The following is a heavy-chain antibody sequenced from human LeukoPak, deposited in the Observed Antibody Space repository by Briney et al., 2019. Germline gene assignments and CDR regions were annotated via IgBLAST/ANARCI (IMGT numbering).Heavy chain of an antibody. CDR1: GGSISSYY. CDR2: IYYSGST. CDR3: ARDELRGYYYYGMDV. V-gene: IGHV4-59*01. Sequence: SETLSLTCTVSGGSISSYYWSWIRQPPGKGLEWLGYIYYSGSTNYNPSLKSRVTISVDTSKNQFSLKLSSVTAADTAVYYCARDELRGYYYYGMDVWGQGTTVTVSS. J-gene: IGHJ6*02. D-gene: IGHD1-7*01.